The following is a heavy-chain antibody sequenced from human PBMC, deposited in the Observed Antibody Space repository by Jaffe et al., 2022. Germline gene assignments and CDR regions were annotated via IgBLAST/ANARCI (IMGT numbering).Heavy chain of an antibody. D-gene: IGHD6-19*01. Sequence: QVQLQESGPGLVKPSETLSLTCAVSGYSISSGYYWGWIRQPPGKGLEWIGSIYHSGSTYYNPSLKSRVTISVDTSKNQFSLKLSSVTAADTAVYYCARALNSGYSSGWYVDWFDPWGQGTLVTVSS. CDR3: ARALNSGYSSGWYVDWFDP. V-gene: IGHV4-38-2*01. CDR1: GYSISSGYY. J-gene: IGHJ5*02. CDR2: IYHSGST.